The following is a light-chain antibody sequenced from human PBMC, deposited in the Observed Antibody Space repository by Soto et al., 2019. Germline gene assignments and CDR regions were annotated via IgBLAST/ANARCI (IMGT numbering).Light chain of an antibody. CDR1: SSDVGGYNY. CDR2: DVS. Sequence: QSVLTQPRSVSGSPGQSVTISCTGTSSDVGGYNYVSWYQQHPGKAPKLMIYDVSKRPSGVPDRFSGSKSGNTASLTISGLQAEDEADYYCCSYAGSYRGVFGTRTKVTVL. J-gene: IGLJ1*01. CDR3: CSYAGSYRGV. V-gene: IGLV2-11*01.